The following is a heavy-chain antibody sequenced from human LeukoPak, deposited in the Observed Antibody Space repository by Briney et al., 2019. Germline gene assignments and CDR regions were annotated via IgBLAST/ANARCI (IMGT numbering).Heavy chain of an antibody. J-gene: IGHJ4*02. CDR1: GSTFSDCT. CDR3: ARDPNVLGITPYYFDF. D-gene: IGHD3-10*02. V-gene: IGHV3-21*01. CDR2: ISSDSSYI. Sequence: GGSLRLSCAASGSTFSDCTMTWVRQAPGKGLEWVASISSDSSYIDYADSVKGRFTISRDNAKNSLFLKTDTLRGDDTGIYYCARDPNVLGITPYYFDFWGQGTLVTVSS.